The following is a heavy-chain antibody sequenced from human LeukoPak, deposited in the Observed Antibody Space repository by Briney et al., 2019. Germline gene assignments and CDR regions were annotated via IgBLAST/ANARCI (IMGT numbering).Heavy chain of an antibody. D-gene: IGHD2-2*01. CDR2: IYYIGTT. Sequence: PSETLSLTCTVSGGSISSFYWSWIRQSPGKGLEWIGHIYYIGTTKYNPSLKSRVTISVDTSKNQFSLKLSSVTAADTAVYYCARVIGYCSSTSCPGGFDPWGQGTLVTVSS. CDR3: ARVIGYCSSTSCPGGFDP. CDR1: GGSISSFY. J-gene: IGHJ5*02. V-gene: IGHV4-59*01.